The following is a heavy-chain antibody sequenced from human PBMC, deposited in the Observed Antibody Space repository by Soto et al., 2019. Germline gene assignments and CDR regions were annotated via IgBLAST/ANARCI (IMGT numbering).Heavy chain of an antibody. V-gene: IGHV3-23*01. J-gene: IGHJ6*02. Sequence: GGSLRLSCAASGFTFSSYAMSWVRQAPGKGLEWVSGISGSGGSTYCADSAKGRFTISRDNSKNTLYLLMNSLRAEDTAVYYCSKSYYDFPYGVDVWGQGTTVTVSS. CDR1: GFTFSSYA. D-gene: IGHD3-3*01. CDR2: ISGSGGST. CDR3: SKSYYDFPYGVDV.